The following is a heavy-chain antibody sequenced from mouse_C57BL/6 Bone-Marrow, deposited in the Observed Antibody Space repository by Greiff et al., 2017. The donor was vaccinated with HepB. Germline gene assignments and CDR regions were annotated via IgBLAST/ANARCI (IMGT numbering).Heavy chain of an antibody. V-gene: IGHV1-64*01. Sequence: VQLQQPGAELVKPGASVKLSCKASGYTFTSYWMHWVKQRPGQGLEWIGMIHPNSGSTNYNEKFKSKATLTVDKSSSTAYMQLSSLTSEDSAVYYCASLIYYYGSSPAYWGQGTLVTVSA. J-gene: IGHJ3*01. CDR2: IHPNSGST. CDR3: ASLIYYYGSSPAY. CDR1: GYTFTSYW. D-gene: IGHD1-1*01.